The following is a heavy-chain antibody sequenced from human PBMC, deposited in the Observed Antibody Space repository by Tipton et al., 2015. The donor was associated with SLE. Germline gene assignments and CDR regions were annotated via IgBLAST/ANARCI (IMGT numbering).Heavy chain of an antibody. J-gene: IGHJ2*01. CDR1: GGSISSYY. V-gene: IGHV4-59*08. CDR3: ARNRYSYGYAPPATYYWYFDL. D-gene: IGHD5-18*01. Sequence: TLSLICTVSGGSISSYYWSWIRQPPGEGLEWIGYIYYSWSTNYNPSLKSRVTISIDTSKNQFSLKLSSVTAADTAVYYCARNRYSYGYAPPATYYWYFDLWGRGDLVTVSA. CDR2: IYYSWST.